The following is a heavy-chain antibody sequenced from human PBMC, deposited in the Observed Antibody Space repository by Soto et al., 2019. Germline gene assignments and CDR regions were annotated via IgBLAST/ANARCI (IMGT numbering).Heavy chain of an antibody. J-gene: IGHJ4*02. D-gene: IGHD2-2*01. CDR1: GYTFTSYA. V-gene: IGHV1-3*01. CDR3: ARRLHCRTTTCNSYFDY. Sequence: GASVKVSCKASGYTFTSYAMHWVRQAPGQRLERMGWINAGNGNTKYSQKFQGRVTITRDTSASTAYMELSSLRSEDTAVYYCARRLHCRTTTCNSYFDYWGQGHRITVSS. CDR2: INAGNGNT.